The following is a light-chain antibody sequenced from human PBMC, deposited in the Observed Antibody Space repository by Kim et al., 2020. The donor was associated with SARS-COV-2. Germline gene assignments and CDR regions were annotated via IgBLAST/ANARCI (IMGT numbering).Light chain of an antibody. V-gene: IGLV3-1*01. CDR1: KLDDKY. Sequence: SYGLTQPPSVSVSPGQTASITCSGDKLDDKYVAWYQQKPGQSPVLIIYQDAKRPSGIPERFSGSNSGNTASLTISGTQALDESDYYCQAWDSGTAGVFGGGTQLTVL. CDR2: QDA. J-gene: IGLJ2*01. CDR3: QAWDSGTAGV.